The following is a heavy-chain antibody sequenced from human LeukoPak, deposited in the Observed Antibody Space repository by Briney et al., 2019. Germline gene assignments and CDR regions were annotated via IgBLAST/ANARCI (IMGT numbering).Heavy chain of an antibody. J-gene: IGHJ4*02. D-gene: IGHD3-16*01. V-gene: IGHV3-30*18. CDR2: ISYDGSNK. Sequence: GGSLRLSCAASGFTFSIYGMHWVRQAPGKGLEWVAVISYDGSNKYYADSVKGRFTISRDNSKNTLYLQMNSLRAEDTALYYCAKTRTDNDYVWGSLIWGQGTLVTASS. CDR3: AKTRTDNDYVWGSLI. CDR1: GFTFSIYG.